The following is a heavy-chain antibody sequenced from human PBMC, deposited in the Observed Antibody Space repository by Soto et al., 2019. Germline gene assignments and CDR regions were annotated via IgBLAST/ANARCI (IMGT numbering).Heavy chain of an antibody. CDR3: ERDNPDVGRPGLDP. D-gene: IGHD1-26*01. V-gene: IGHV4-31*03. CDR1: GDSISSGSYY. J-gene: IGHJ5*02. Sequence: SETLSLTCTVSGDSISSGSYYWNWIRQHPGKGLEWIGYMYYSGSTYYNPSLKSRITISRDTSKNQFSLRLSSVTAADTAMYYCERDNPDVGRPGLDPWGQVILVTVST. CDR2: MYYSGST.